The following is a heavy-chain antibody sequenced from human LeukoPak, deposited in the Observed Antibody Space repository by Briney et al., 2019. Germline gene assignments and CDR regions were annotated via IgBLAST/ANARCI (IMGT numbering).Heavy chain of an antibody. CDR3: ARDRKFRGYSYVSSFDY. CDR2: IYYSGST. D-gene: IGHD5-18*01. J-gene: IGHJ4*02. V-gene: IGHV4-39*07. CDR1: GGSISSSSYY. Sequence: PSETLSLTCTVSGGSISSSSYYWGWIRQPPGKGLEWIGSIYYSGSTYYNPSLKSRVTISVDTSKNQFSLKLSSVTAADTAVYYCARDRKFRGYSYVSSFDYWGQGTLVTVSS.